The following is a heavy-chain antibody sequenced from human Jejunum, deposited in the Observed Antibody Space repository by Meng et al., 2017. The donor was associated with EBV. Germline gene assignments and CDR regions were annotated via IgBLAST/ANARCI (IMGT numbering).Heavy chain of an antibody. CDR2: LDYRENT. Sequence: HLSPQDSGPGRPTPAEPPSSPSSVSGVSICSYTYYWGWIRQLREKGLEWIGTLDYRENTYYNPSLKSRITISVNTPKNQFSLKLTSMTAADTALYYCARVDYYETSGNVDFWGQGALVTVSS. J-gene: IGHJ4*02. CDR1: GVSICSYTYY. V-gene: IGHV4-39*01. CDR3: ARVDYYETSGNVDF. D-gene: IGHD3-22*01.